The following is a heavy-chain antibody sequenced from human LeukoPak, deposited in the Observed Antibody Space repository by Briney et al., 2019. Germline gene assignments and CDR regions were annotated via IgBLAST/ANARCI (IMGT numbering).Heavy chain of an antibody. D-gene: IGHD3-3*01. J-gene: IGHJ6*02. CDR2: ISYDGSNK. V-gene: IGHV3-30-3*01. CDR3: ARDGGITIFGVVTGYYYGMDV. CDR1: GFTFSSYA. Sequence: PGGSLRLSCAASGFTFSSYAMHWVRQAPGKGLEWVAVISYDGSNKYYADSVKGRFTISRDNSKNTLYLQMNSLRAEDTAVYYCARDGGITIFGVVTGYYYGMDVWGQGTTVTVSS.